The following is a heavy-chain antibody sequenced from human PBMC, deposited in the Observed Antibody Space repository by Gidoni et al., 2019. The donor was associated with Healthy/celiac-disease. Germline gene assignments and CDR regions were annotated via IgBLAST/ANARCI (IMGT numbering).Heavy chain of an antibody. J-gene: IGHJ4*02. CDR1: GFTFSSYG. Sequence: QVQLVESGGGVVQPGRSLRLPCAASGFTFSSYGMHWVRQAPGKGLEWVAVIWYDGSNKYYADSVKGRFTISRDNSKNTLYLQMNSLRAEDTAVYYCARDREYYYDSSGQLDYWGQGTLVTVSS. CDR3: ARDREYYYDSSGQLDY. CDR2: IWYDGSNK. D-gene: IGHD3-22*01. V-gene: IGHV3-33*01.